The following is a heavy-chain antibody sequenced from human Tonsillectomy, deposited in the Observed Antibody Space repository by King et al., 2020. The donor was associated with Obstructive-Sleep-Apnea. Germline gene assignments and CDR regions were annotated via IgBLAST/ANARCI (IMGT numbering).Heavy chain of an antibody. D-gene: IGHD2-15*01. CDR2: IYHSGNT. Sequence: VPLQESGPGLVKPSETLSLTCTVSGYSISSGYYWGWIRQPPGKGLEWIGSIYHSGNTYYNPSLKSRVTISVDTSKNQFSLKLSSVTAADTAVYYCAREDIIVVVAATSGGWFDPWGQGTLVTVSS. CDR1: GYSISSGYY. J-gene: IGHJ5*02. CDR3: AREDIIVVVAATSGGWFDP. V-gene: IGHV4-38-2*02.